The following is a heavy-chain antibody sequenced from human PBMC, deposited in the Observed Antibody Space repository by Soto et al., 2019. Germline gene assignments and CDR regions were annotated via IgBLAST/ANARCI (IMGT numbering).Heavy chain of an antibody. CDR1: GFTFSGSA. CDR3: TSLPSYGDYYYYYGMDV. Sequence: GGSLRLSCAASGFTFSGSAMHWVRQASGKGLEWVGRIRSKANSYATAYAASVKGRFTISRDDSKNTAYLQMNSLKTEDTAVYYCTSLPSYGDYYYYYGMDVWGQGTTVTVSS. J-gene: IGHJ6*02. V-gene: IGHV3-73*01. CDR2: IRSKANSYAT. D-gene: IGHD4-17*01.